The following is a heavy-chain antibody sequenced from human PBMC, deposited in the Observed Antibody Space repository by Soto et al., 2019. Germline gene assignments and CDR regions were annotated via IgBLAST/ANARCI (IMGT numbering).Heavy chain of an antibody. Sequence: QIKLVQSGAEVKKAGSSVTVSCKASGGTFSSYTISWVRQAPGQGLEWMGGIIPIFGTANYAQKFQGRVTITADESTSTAYMELSSLRPEDTAVYYCARGNHRWLQLWYFDLWGRGTLVTVSS. J-gene: IGHJ2*01. D-gene: IGHD5-12*01. CDR3: ARGNHRWLQLWYFDL. CDR1: GGTFSSYT. V-gene: IGHV1-69*12. CDR2: IIPIFGTA.